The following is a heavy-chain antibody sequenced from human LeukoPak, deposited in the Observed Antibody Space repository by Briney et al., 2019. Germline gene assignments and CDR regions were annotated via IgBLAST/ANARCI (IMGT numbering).Heavy chain of an antibody. CDR2: ISAYNGNT. Sequence: GASVKVSCKASGYTFTSYGISWVRQAPGQGLEWMGWISAYNGNTNYAQKLQGRVTMTTDTSTNTAYMELRSLRSDDTAVCYCARESFNYGPFDYWGQGTLVTVSS. V-gene: IGHV1-18*01. J-gene: IGHJ4*02. CDR1: GYTFTSYG. CDR3: ARESFNYGPFDY. D-gene: IGHD3-16*01.